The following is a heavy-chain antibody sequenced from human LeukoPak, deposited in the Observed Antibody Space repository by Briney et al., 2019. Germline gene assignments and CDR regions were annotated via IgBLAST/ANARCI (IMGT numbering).Heavy chain of an antibody. D-gene: IGHD2-15*01. CDR2: ISWDGTRT. CDR3: AKVRYCSGVNCYPDDN. J-gene: IGHJ4*02. Sequence: GGSLRLSCAASGFSFDDYSMHWVRQGPGKSLEWVSVISWDGTRTYYADSVKGRFTVSRDNSKNMLYLEMNSLSTEDTAVYYCAKVRYCSGVNCYPDDNWGQGTLVTVSS. CDR1: GFSFDDYS. V-gene: IGHV3-43*01.